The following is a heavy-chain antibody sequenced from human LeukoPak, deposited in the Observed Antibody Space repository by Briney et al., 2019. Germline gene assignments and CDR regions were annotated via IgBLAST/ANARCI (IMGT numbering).Heavy chain of an antibody. CDR2: INHSGST. V-gene: IGHV4-34*01. CDR3: ARAKAAAGIDYFDY. Sequence: SETLSLTCAVYGGSFSGYYWSWIRQPPGKGLEWIGEINHSGSTNYNPSLKSRVTISIDTPKNQFSLKVSSVTAADTAVYYCARAKAAAGIDYFDYWGQGTLVTVSS. CDR1: GGSFSGYY. J-gene: IGHJ4*02. D-gene: IGHD6-13*01.